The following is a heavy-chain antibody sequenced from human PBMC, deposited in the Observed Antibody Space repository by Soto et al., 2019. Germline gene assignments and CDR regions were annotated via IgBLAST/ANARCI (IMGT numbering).Heavy chain of an antibody. CDR3: ARGTDGITMEGPGMDV. CDR1: GYTFTGYY. Sequence: ASVKVSCKASGYTFTGYYMHWVRQAPGQGLEWMGWINPNSGGTNYAQKFQGWVTMTRDTSISTAYMELNRLRSDDTAVYYCARGTDGITMEGPGMDVWGQGTTVTVSS. D-gene: IGHD3-10*01. CDR2: INPNSGGT. J-gene: IGHJ6*02. V-gene: IGHV1-2*04.